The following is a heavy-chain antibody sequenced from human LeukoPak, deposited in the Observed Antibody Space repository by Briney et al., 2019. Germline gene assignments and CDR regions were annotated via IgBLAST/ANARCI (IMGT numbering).Heavy chain of an antibody. Sequence: GGSLRLSCAASGFTFSSYGMHWVRQAPGKGLEWVAVIWYDGSNKYYADSVKGRFTISRDNSKNTLYLQMNSLRAEDTAVYYCARDSSSSWYWGDYWGQGTLVTVSS. V-gene: IGHV3-33*08. D-gene: IGHD6-13*01. CDR1: GFTFSSYG. CDR3: ARDSSSSWYWGDY. CDR2: IWYDGSNK. J-gene: IGHJ4*02.